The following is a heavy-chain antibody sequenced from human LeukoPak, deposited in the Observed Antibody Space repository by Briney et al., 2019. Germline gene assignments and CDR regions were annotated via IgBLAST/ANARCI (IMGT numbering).Heavy chain of an antibody. D-gene: IGHD4-11*01. CDR1: GYTFTGYY. CDR3: ARVPGDDYSNPHFDY. CDR2: INPNSGGT. Sequence: ASVKVSCKAPGYTFTGYYMHWVRQAPGQGLEWMGWINPNSGGTNYAQKFQGRVTITRNTSISTAYMELSSLRSEDTAVYYCARVPGDDYSNPHFDYWGQGTLVTVSS. V-gene: IGHV1-2*02. J-gene: IGHJ4*02.